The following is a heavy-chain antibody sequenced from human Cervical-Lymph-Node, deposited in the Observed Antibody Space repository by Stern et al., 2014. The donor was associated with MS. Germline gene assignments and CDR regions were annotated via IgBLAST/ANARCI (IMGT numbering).Heavy chain of an antibody. V-gene: IGHV1-18*01. J-gene: IGHJ4*02. CDR1: GYTFTDYA. Sequence: VQLVESGAEVKKPGASVKVSCTASGYTFTDYAISSVRQAPGQGLEWMAWISAYNGDTNFAQEVQGRVSLTTDTATSTAYMELRSLRSDDTAVYYCAVLSVDADFDYWGQGTLVTVSS. D-gene: IGHD5-18*01. CDR3: AVLSVDADFDY. CDR2: ISAYNGDT.